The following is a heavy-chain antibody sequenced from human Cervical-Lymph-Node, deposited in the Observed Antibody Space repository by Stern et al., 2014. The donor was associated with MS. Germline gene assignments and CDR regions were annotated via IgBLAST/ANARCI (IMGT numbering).Heavy chain of an antibody. Sequence: EVHLVESGGGLIQPGGSLRLSCVASGFTFSNHWMHWVRQAPGKGLEWVARINSDGTMTNYADAVKGRFTISRDNAKNTLFLQMNSLRAEDTAVYYCARHAGGFDYWGQGILVTISS. J-gene: IGHJ4*02. CDR2: INSDGTMT. V-gene: IGHV3-74*02. CDR3: ARHAGGFDY. CDR1: GFTFSNHW. D-gene: IGHD3-10*01.